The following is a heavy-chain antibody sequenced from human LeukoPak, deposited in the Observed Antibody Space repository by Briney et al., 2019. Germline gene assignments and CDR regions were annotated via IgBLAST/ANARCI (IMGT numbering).Heavy chain of an antibody. CDR1: GYTFTGYY. Sequence: ASVKVSCKASGYTFTGYYMHWVRQAPGQGLEWMGWINPNSGGTNYAQKFQGRVTITRNTSISTAYLELSRLRSEDTAVYYCVREWFDPWGQGTLVTVSS. V-gene: IGHV1-2*02. CDR3: VREWFDP. CDR2: INPNSGGT. J-gene: IGHJ5*02.